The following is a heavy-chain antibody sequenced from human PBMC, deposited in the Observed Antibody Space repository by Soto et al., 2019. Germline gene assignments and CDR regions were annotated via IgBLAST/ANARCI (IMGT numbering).Heavy chain of an antibody. CDR1: GGTFSSYA. Sequence: GASVKVSCKASGGTFSSYAISWVRQAPGQGLEWMGGIIPIFGTANYAQKFQGRVTITADESTSTAYMELSSLRSEDTAVYYCARNRSNMLRGVQQYYYYGMDVWGQGTTVTVAS. CDR2: IIPIFGTA. D-gene: IGHD3-10*01. CDR3: ARNRSNMLRGVQQYYYYGMDV. J-gene: IGHJ6*02. V-gene: IGHV1-69*13.